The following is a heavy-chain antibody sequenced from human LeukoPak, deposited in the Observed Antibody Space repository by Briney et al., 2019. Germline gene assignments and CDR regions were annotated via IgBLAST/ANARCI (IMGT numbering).Heavy chain of an antibody. CDR1: GGSISRYY. CDR2: IYYSGST. V-gene: IGHV4-59*08. Sequence: SETLSLTCTVYGGSISRYYWSWIREPPGKGLEWIGYIYYSGSTNYNPSLKSRVTISVDTSKNQFSLKLSSVTAADTAVYYCARHSWFGELLVGNFDYWGQGTLVTVSS. CDR3: ARHSWFGELLVGNFDY. D-gene: IGHD3-10*01. J-gene: IGHJ4*02.